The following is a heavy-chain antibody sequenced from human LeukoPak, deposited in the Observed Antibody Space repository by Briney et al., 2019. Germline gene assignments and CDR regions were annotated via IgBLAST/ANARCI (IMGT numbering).Heavy chain of an antibody. J-gene: IGHJ6*02. D-gene: IGHD6-13*01. CDR3: AIAAAGIYYYGMDV. CDR2: ISSSSSTI. CDR1: GFTFSSYS. V-gene: IGHV3-48*01. Sequence: PGGSLRLSCAASGFTFSSYSMNWVRQAPGKGLERVSYISSSSSTIYYADSVKGRFTISRDNAKNSLYLQMNSLRAEDTAVYYCAIAAAGIYYYGMDVWGQGTTVTVSS.